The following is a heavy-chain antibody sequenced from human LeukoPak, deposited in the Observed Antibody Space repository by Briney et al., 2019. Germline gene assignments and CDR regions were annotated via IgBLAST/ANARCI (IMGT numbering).Heavy chain of an antibody. CDR1: GFTFSGSA. D-gene: IGHD4-17*01. CDR2: IRSKPNNYAT. Sequence: GGSLRLSCAASGFTFSGSAMHWVRRASGKGLEWVGRIRSKPNNYATAYAASVKGRFTISRDNSKNTAYLQMNSLKTEDTAVYYCTTLTVTTVGFDYWGQGTLVTVSS. CDR3: TTLTVTTVGFDY. V-gene: IGHV3-73*01. J-gene: IGHJ4*02.